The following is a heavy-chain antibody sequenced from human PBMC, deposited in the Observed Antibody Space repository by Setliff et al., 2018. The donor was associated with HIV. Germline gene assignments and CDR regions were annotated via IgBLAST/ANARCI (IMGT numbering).Heavy chain of an antibody. CDR3: ATYAGNGGGKGY. Sequence: GSLRLSCAASGFTFRNAWMSWVRQAPGKGLEWIGQTYSSGSTKCNPSLKSRVTISVDTSKNQFSLTLSSVTAADTAMYYCATYAGNGGGKGYWGQGTLVTVSS. J-gene: IGHJ4*02. D-gene: IGHD2-21*01. V-gene: IGHV4-4*09. CDR1: GFTFRNAW. CDR2: TYSSGST.